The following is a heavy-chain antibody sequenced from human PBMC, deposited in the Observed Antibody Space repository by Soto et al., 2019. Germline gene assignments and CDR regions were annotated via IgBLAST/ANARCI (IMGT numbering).Heavy chain of an antibody. CDR1: GFTFSSYG. Sequence: PGGSLRLSCAASGFTFSSYGMHWVRQAPGKGLEWVAVISYDGSNKYYADSVKGRFTISRDNSKNTLYLQMNSLRAEDTAVYYCAKDQVQLWLDLYYYGMDVWGQGTTVT. CDR2: ISYDGSNK. D-gene: IGHD5-18*01. J-gene: IGHJ6*02. CDR3: AKDQVQLWLDLYYYGMDV. V-gene: IGHV3-30*18.